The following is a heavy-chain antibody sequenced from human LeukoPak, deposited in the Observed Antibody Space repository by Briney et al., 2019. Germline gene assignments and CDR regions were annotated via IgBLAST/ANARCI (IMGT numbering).Heavy chain of an antibody. CDR2: ISGSGDTT. CDR1: GFTFSSYA. V-gene: IGHV3-23*01. CDR3: ARDFSGRGDAFDI. J-gene: IGHJ3*02. Sequence: GGSLRLSCAASGFTFSSYAMGWVRQAPGKGLEWVSSISGSGDTTYYADSVKGRFTISRDNSKNTLYLQMNSLRAEDTAVYYCARDFSGRGDAFDIWGQGTMVTVSS. D-gene: IGHD1-26*01.